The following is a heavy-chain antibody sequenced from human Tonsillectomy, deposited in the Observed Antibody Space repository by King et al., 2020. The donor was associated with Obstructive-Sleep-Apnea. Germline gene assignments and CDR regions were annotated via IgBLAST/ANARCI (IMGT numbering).Heavy chain of an antibody. CDR1: GFTFDDYT. D-gene: IGHD3-3*01. J-gene: IGHJ4*02. CDR2: ISWDGGRT. V-gene: IGHV3-43*01. Sequence: VQLVESGGVVVQPGGSLRLSCAASGFTFDDYTMHWVRQAPGKGLEWVSLISWDGGRTYYADSVKGRFTISRDNSKNSLYLQMNSLRTEDTALYYCAKDSTAYYDFWSGYSYFDYWGQGTLVTVSS. CDR3: AKDSTAYYDFWSGYSYFDY.